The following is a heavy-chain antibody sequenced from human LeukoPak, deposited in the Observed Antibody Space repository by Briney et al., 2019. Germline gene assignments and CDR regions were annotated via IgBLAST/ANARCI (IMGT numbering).Heavy chain of an antibody. CDR3: ARDEIFGVLIPLDY. J-gene: IGHJ4*02. CDR2: ITKNGDVT. CDR1: GFTLNDYG. Sequence: PGGSLRLSCAASGFTLNDYGMQWVRQAPGKGLEWVSLITKNGDVTSYADSVKGRFTVSRDNSKNSLYLQMNSLRAEDTAMYYCARDEIFGVLIPLDYWGQGTLVTVSS. V-gene: IGHV3-43*02. D-gene: IGHD3-3*01.